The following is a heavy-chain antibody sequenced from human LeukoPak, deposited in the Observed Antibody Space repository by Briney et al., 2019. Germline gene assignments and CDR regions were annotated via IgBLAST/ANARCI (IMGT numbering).Heavy chain of an antibody. CDR2: IYYSGST. J-gene: IGHJ3*02. CDR1: GGSISSSSYY. CDR3: ARHRRITIFGVVPRGAFDI. D-gene: IGHD3-3*01. Sequence: PSETLSLTCTVSGGSISSSSYYWGWIRQPPGKGLEWIGSIYYSGSTYYNPSLKSRVTISVDTSKNQFSLKLSSVTAADTAVYYCARHRRITIFGVVPRGAFDIWGQGTMVTVSS. V-gene: IGHV4-39*01.